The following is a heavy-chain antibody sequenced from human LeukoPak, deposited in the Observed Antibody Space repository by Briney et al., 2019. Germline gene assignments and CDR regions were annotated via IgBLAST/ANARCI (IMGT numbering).Heavy chain of an antibody. Sequence: GGSLRLSCAASGFTVSSNYMSWVRQAPGRGLEWVSFIYCGGSTYYADSVKGRFTISRDNSKNTLYLQMNSLIAEDTAVYYCARDIDCSGGSCYSYWGQGTLVTVSS. J-gene: IGHJ4*02. CDR3: ARDIDCSGGSCYSY. V-gene: IGHV3-66*02. D-gene: IGHD2-15*01. CDR1: GFTVSSNY. CDR2: IYCGGST.